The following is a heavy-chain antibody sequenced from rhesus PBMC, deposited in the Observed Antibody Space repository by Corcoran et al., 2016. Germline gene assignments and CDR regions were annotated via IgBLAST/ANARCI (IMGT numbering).Heavy chain of an antibody. CDR2: IGGTLGTT. CDR1: GYSISSGYD. CDR3: GRGNYGLDS. V-gene: IGHV4-127*01. J-gene: IGHJ6*01. Sequence: QVQLQESGPGLVKPSETLSLTCAVSGYSISSGYDWNWIRQPPGKGLEWFGSIGGTLGTTNYNPSLKSRVTISKDTSKNQFSLILSSVTAADTAVYYCGRGNYGLDSWGQGVVVTVSS.